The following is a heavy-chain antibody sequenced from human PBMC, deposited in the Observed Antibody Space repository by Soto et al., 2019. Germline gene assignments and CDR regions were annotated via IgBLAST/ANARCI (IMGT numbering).Heavy chain of an antibody. Sequence: EVQLVESGGGLVKPGGSLRLSCAASGFTFSNAWMSWVRQAPGKGLEWVGRIKSKTDGGTTDYAAPVKGRFTISREDSKNTLYLQMNSLKTEDTAVYYCTTSSGYDYVWGDYWGQGTLVTVSS. D-gene: IGHD3-16*01. J-gene: IGHJ4*02. V-gene: IGHV3-15*01. CDR2: IKSKTDGGTT. CDR3: TTSSGYDYVWGDY. CDR1: GFTFSNAW.